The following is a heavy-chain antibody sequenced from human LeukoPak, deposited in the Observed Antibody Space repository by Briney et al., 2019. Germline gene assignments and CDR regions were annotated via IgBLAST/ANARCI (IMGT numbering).Heavy chain of an antibody. J-gene: IGHJ4*02. CDR1: GGSFSGYY. CDR3: ARENGYKYDY. Sequence: SETLSLTCAVYGGSFSGYYWSWIRQPPGKGLEWIGYIYHSGSTNYNPSLKSRVTISVDTSKNQFSLKLRSVTAADTAVYYCARENGYKYDYWGQGTLVTVSS. D-gene: IGHD5-24*01. CDR2: IYHSGST. V-gene: IGHV4-59*01.